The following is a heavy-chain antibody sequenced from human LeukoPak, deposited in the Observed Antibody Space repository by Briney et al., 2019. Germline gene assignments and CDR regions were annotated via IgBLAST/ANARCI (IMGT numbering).Heavy chain of an antibody. CDR1: GYTFTSYD. J-gene: IGHJ6*03. V-gene: IGHV1-8*03. CDR2: MNPNSGNT. CDR3: ARFGPGGNNYYYYMDV. D-gene: IGHD3-10*01. Sequence: ASVKVSCKASGYTFTSYDINWVRQATGQGLEWMGWMNPNSGNTGYAQKFQGRVTITRNTSISTAYMELSSLRSEDTAVYYCARFGPGGNNYYYYMDVWGKGTTVTVSS.